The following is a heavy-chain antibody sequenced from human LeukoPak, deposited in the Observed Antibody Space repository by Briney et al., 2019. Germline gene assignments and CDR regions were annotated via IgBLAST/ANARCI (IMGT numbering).Heavy chain of an antibody. CDR3: AQTAAGTNWFDP. CDR1: GGSISSSSYY. D-gene: IGHD6-13*01. J-gene: IGHJ5*02. CDR2: IYYSGST. V-gene: IGHV4-39*07. Sequence: PSETLSLTCTVSGGSISSSSYYWGWIRQPPGKGLEWIGSIYYSGSTYYNPSLKSRVTISVDTSKNQFSLKLSSVTAANTAVYYCAQTAAGTNWFDPWGQGTLVTVSS.